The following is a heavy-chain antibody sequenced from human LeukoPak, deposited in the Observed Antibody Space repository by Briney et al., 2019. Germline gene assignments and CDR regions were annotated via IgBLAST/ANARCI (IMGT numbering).Heavy chain of an antibody. J-gene: IGHJ4*02. V-gene: IGHV3-23*01. CDR1: AFTFSSFV. D-gene: IGHD6-13*01. Sequence: PGGSLRLSCAASAFTFSSFVMSWVRQAPGKGLEWVSGLSGSGGSTYHADSVKGRLTISRDNSKNTLYLQMNSLRAEDTAVYYCAKDARARSSWLFGFDYWGQGTLVTVSS. CDR3: AKDARARSSWLFGFDY. CDR2: LSGSGGST.